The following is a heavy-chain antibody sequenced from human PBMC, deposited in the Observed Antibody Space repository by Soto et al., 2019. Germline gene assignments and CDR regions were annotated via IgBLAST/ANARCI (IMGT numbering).Heavy chain of an antibody. CDR2: ISGSGGST. J-gene: IGHJ3*02. CDR1: GFTFSSYA. Sequence: GGSLTLSCAASGFTFSSYAMSWVRQAPGKGLEWVSAISGSGGSTYYADSVKGRFTISRDNFKNTLYLQMNSLRAEDTAVYYCAKTGTSFGVVPHDAFDIWGQGTMVTALQ. CDR3: AKTGTSFGVVPHDAFDI. V-gene: IGHV3-23*01. D-gene: IGHD3-3*01.